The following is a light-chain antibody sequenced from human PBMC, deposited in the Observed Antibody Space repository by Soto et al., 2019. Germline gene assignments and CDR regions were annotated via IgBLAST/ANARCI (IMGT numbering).Light chain of an antibody. Sequence: QSVLTQPPSVSGAPGQRVTISCTGSSSNIGAGYHVHWYQQLPGTAPKLLIYGNSNRPSWVPDRFSCSKSGTSASLAITGLQAEDEADYYCQSYDSSRNGSKVFGTGTKLTVL. CDR2: GNS. J-gene: IGLJ1*01. V-gene: IGLV1-40*01. CDR1: SSNIGAGYH. CDR3: QSYDSSRNGSKV.